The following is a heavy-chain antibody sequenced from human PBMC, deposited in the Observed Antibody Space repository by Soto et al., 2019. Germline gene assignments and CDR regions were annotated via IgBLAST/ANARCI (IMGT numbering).Heavy chain of an antibody. J-gene: IGHJ4*02. CDR2: ISGTGGST. V-gene: IGHV3-23*01. CDR1: GFTFSSYA. Sequence: EVHLLESGGGLVQPGGSLRLSCAASGFTFSSYAMGWVRQAPGKGLEWVSSISGTGGSTYYADSVKGRFTISRDNSKNTLYLQMSSLRAEDTAVYYCAKVIPVAGTNRDYWGQGTLVTVSS. D-gene: IGHD6-19*01. CDR3: AKVIPVAGTNRDY.